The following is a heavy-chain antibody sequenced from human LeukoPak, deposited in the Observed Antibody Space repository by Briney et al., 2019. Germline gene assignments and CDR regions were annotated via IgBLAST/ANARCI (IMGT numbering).Heavy chain of an antibody. CDR3: ARERASWEMATILDAFDI. CDR2: INPSGGST. V-gene: IGHV1-46*03. J-gene: IGHJ3*02. Sequence: ASVKVSCKASGYTFTSYYMHWVRQAPGQGLEWMGIINPSGGSTSYAQKFQGRVTMTRDTSTSTVYMELSSLRSEDTAVYYCARERASWEMATILDAFDIWCQGTMVTVSS. CDR1: GYTFTSYY. D-gene: IGHD5-24*01.